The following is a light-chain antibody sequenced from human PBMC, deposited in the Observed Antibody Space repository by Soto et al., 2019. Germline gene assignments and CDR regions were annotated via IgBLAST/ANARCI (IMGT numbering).Light chain of an antibody. CDR1: QGISNY. CDR3: QKYNSAPRTA. J-gene: IGKJ2*01. V-gene: IGKV1-27*01. CDR2: AAS. Sequence: DIQMTQSPSSLSASVGDRVTITCQASQGISNYLAWYQQKPGKVPKLLIYAASTLQSGVPSRFSGSGSGTDFTLTISSLQPEDVATYYCQKYNSAPRTAFGQGTKLEIK.